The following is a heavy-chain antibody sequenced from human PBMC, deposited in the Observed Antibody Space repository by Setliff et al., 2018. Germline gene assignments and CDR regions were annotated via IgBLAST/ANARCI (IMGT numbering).Heavy chain of an antibody. Sequence: GGSLRLSCAASGFTFSNYYMSWIRQAPGEGLEWVSYITNSGGTIYYADSVKGRFTISRDNAKNSLYLQMNSLRAEDTALYYCAKFVGYTYGYDYWGRGTLVTVSS. CDR2: ITNSGGTI. V-gene: IGHV3-11*04. D-gene: IGHD5-18*01. CDR3: AKFVGYTYGYDY. CDR1: GFTFSNYY. J-gene: IGHJ4*02.